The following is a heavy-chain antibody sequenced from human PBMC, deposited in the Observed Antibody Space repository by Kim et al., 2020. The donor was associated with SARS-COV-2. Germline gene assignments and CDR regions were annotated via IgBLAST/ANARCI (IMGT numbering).Heavy chain of an antibody. Sequence: GGSLRLSCSASGFTFTTYAMHWVRQAPGKGLQYVSGISNNGANTYYADSVKGRFTISRDNSKNILYLQMSSLGLEDTAMYYCAKEMRTGWYNFDHWGQGTLVSVSS. CDR1: GFTFTTYA. J-gene: IGHJ4*02. D-gene: IGHD6-19*01. CDR3: AKEMRTGWYNFDH. CDR2: ISNNGANT. V-gene: IGHV3-64D*08.